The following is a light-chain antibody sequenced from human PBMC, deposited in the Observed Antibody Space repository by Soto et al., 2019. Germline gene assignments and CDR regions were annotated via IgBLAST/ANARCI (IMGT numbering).Light chain of an antibody. CDR2: DAS. CDR1: QGIRSA. CDR3: QQFNSFSIT. J-gene: IGKJ5*01. V-gene: IGKV1-13*02. Sequence: AIQLTQSPSSLSASVGDRVTITCRASQGIRSALAWYQQKPGKAPKLLIYDASSLESGVPSRFSGSGSGTDFTLTISRLQPEDFATYYCQQFNSFSITFGQGTRLEIK.